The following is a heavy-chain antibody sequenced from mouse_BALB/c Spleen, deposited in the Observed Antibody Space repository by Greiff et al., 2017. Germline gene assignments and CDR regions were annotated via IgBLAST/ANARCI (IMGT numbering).Heavy chain of an antibody. V-gene: IGHV1S81*02. D-gene: IGHD2-3*01. CDR1: GYTFTSYY. Sequence: QVQLQQSGAELAKPGASVKMSCKASGYTFTSYYMYWVKQRPGQGLEWIGEINPSNGGTNFNEKFKSKATLTVDKSSSTAYMQLSSLTSEDSAVYYCTRARKIGYSLAYWGQGSLVTVSA. J-gene: IGHJ3*01. CDR3: TRARKIGYSLAY. CDR2: INPSNGGT.